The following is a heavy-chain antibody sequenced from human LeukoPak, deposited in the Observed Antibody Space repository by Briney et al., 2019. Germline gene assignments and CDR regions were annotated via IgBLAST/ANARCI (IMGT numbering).Heavy chain of an antibody. D-gene: IGHD3-22*01. J-gene: IGHJ4*02. CDR2: IYRRGST. CDR1: GYSISSGYY. V-gene: IGHV4-38-2*02. Sequence: SETLSLTCTVSGYSISSGYYWGWIRQSPGKGLEWIGNIYRRGSTHYNPSLKSRVTISMDTSKNQFSLKLSSVTAADTAVYYCARDVRNYYDSSGYYLFDYWGQGTLVTVSS. CDR3: ARDVRNYYDSSGYYLFDY.